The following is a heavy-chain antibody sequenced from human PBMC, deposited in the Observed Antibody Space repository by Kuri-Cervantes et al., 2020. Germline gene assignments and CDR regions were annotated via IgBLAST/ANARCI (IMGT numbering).Heavy chain of an antibody. V-gene: IGHV4-34*01. J-gene: IGHJ4*02. CDR1: GGSFSDHL. CDR2: INHRGRA. CDR3: AREGYYDSSGYYYYN. D-gene: IGHD3-22*01. Sequence: SQTLSLTCAVYGGSFSDHLWTWIRQSPGKGLEWIGEINHRGRATYNSSLKSRVTISVDTSKNQFSLKLSSVTAADTAVYYCAREGYYDSSGYYYYNWGQGTLVTVSS.